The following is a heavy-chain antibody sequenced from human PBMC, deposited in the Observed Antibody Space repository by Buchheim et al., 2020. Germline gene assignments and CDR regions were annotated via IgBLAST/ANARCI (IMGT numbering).Heavy chain of an antibody. Sequence: EVQLVQSGAEVKKPGEPLKISCKGSGYSFTDYWIGGVRQMPGKGLEWMAIIYPRDSDIGYRPSFQGQVTISADKSISLAYLQWSSLKASDTAMYYCVRGSGYCSNTRCYLFDYWGQGSL. V-gene: IGHV5-51*01. CDR3: VRGSGYCSNTRCYLFDY. J-gene: IGHJ4*02. CDR1: GYSFTDYW. CDR2: IYPRDSDI. D-gene: IGHD2-2*01.